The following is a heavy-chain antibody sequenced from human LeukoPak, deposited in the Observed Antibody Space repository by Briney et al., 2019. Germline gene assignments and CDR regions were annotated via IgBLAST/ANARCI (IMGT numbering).Heavy chain of an antibody. CDR2: INQSGST. Sequence: TLSLTCGVYGGSFSGDYWSWIRHPPGKGLEWIGVINQSGSTNHTPLPRRGVTLSIHMAQNHFSLVVSSVTAAYTAAYYCARGQATYYYDARGNWFDPWGQGTLVTVSS. CDR3: ARGQATYYYDARGNWFDP. D-gene: IGHD3-22*01. V-gene: IGHV4-34*01. J-gene: IGHJ5*02. CDR1: GGSFSGDY.